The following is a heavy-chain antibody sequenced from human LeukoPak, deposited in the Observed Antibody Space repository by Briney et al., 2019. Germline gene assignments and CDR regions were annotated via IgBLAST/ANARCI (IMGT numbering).Heavy chain of an antibody. V-gene: IGHV3-20*04. CDR1: VFTFEDYG. CDR2: INWNGCSI. D-gene: IGHD2-21*02. CDR3: ARDAAYCGGDCYDFDI. J-gene: IGHJ3*02. Sequence: GGSLRLSCAASVFTFEDYGMSWVPQAPGKGLEGVTGINWNGCSIGYGDSVKGRFTISRDNAKNSMYLQMNSLRAEDTALYYCARDAAYCGGDCYDFDIWGQGTMVTVSS.